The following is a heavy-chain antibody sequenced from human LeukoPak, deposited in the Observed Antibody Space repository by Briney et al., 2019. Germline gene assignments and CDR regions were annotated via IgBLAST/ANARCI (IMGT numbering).Heavy chain of an antibody. Sequence: PSETLSLTCTVSGGSISSYYWSWIRQPPGKGLEWIGYIYYSGSTNYNPSLKSRVTISVDTSKNQFSLKLSSVTAADTAVYYCAGGKGSGWYIDAFDIWGQGTMVTVSS. J-gene: IGHJ3*02. V-gene: IGHV4-59*01. CDR2: IYYSGST. CDR1: GGSISSYY. CDR3: AGGKGSGWYIDAFDI. D-gene: IGHD6-19*01.